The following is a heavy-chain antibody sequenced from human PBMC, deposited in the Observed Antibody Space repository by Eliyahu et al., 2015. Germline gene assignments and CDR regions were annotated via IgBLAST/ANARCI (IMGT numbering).Heavy chain of an antibody. D-gene: IGHD1-14*01. CDR3: ASNPSGDY. CDR2: IYHSGRI. CDR1: GVSINNNYW. Sequence: QVQLQESGPGLVKPSGTLSLTCAVSGVSINNNYWWSWVRQPPGKGLGWIGEIYHSGRINYNPSLKNRVTISVDMSKNQFSLKMTSVTAADTAVYYCASNPSGDYWGQGILVTVSS. J-gene: IGHJ4*02. V-gene: IGHV4-4*02.